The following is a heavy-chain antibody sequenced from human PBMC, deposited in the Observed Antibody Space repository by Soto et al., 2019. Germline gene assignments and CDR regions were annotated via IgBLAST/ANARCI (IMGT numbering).Heavy chain of an antibody. J-gene: IGHJ4*02. CDR1: GFAFSNAW. Sequence: PGGSLRLSCAASGFAFSNAWMSWVRQAPGKGLEWVGRIKSKTDGGTTDYAAPVKGRFTISRDDSKNTLYLQMNSLKTEDTAVYYCTTEGILTGNLDYWGQGTLVTVSS. CDR3: TTEGILTGNLDY. D-gene: IGHD3-9*01. CDR2: IKSKTDGGTT. V-gene: IGHV3-15*01.